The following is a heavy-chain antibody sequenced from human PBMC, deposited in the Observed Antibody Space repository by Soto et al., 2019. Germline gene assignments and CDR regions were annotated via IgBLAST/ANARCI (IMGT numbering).Heavy chain of an antibody. CDR2: IWYDGSNK. CDR1: GFTFSSYG. CDR3: ARAYGSGSYYSNAFDI. V-gene: IGHV3-33*01. J-gene: IGHJ3*02. Sequence: QVQLVETGGGVVQPGRSLRLSCAASGFTFSSYGMHWVRQAPGKGLEWVAVIWYDGSNKYYADSVKGRFTISRDNSENTLDLRMNSLRAEDTAVYYCARAYGSGSYYSNAFDIWGQGTMVTVSS. D-gene: IGHD3-10*01.